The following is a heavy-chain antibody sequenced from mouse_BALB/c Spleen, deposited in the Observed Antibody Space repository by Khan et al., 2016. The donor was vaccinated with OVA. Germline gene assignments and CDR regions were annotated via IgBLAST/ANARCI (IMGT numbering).Heavy chain of an antibody. CDR2: VDPFSGDT. Sequence: EVQLQQSGPELMKPGASVKISCKASGYSFTSYYLHWVMQSHGESLEWIGYVDPFSGDTTHNQKFKGKATLTVDKSSSTAYMHLSNLTSEDSAVYYCTRHGCVAWFTYWGQGTLVTVSA. CDR3: TRHGCVAWFTY. CDR1: GYSFTSYY. J-gene: IGHJ3*01. V-gene: IGHV1S135*01. D-gene: IGHD2-2*01.